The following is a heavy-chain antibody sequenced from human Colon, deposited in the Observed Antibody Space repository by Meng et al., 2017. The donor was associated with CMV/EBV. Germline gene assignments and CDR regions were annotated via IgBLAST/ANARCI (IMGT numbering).Heavy chain of an antibody. CDR1: GFTFSSYS. Sequence: GESLMISCAASGFTFSSYSMNWVRQAPGKGLEWVSSISSSSRYIYYADSVKGRFTISRDNPKYSLYLQMNSRRAEDTDVYYSARDLTPSDYFDYWGQGTLVTVSS. CDR2: ISSSSRYI. V-gene: IGHV3-21*01. CDR3: ARDLTPSDYFDY. J-gene: IGHJ4*02.